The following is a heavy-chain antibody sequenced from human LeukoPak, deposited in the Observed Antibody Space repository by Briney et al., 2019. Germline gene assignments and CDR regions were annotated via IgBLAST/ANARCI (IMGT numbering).Heavy chain of an antibody. D-gene: IGHD3-3*01. V-gene: IGHV3-43*02. Sequence: GGSLRLSCAASGITFEDYAMHWVRQAPGKGLEWVSLISGDGGSTYYADSVKGRFTISRDNSKNSLYLQVNSLRNEDTALYYCAKGFSVLASNHYYYYYGMDVWGQGTTVTVSS. CDR1: GITFEDYA. CDR2: ISGDGGST. CDR3: AKGFSVLASNHYYYYYGMDV. J-gene: IGHJ6*02.